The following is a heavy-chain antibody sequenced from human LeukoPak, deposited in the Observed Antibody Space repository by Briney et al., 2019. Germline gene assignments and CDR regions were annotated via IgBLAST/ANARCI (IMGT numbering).Heavy chain of an antibody. D-gene: IGHD5-24*01. Sequence: GGSLRLSCAASGFTFSSYAMHWVRQAPGKGLEWVAVISYDGSNKYYADSVKGRFTISRDNSKNTLYLQMNSLRAEDTAVYYCARVAEMATIDYWGQGTLVTVSS. J-gene: IGHJ4*02. V-gene: IGHV3-30-3*01. CDR1: GFTFSSYA. CDR3: ARVAEMATIDY. CDR2: ISYDGSNK.